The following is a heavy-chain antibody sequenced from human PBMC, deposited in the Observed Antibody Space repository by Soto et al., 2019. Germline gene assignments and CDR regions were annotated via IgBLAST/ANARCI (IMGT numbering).Heavy chain of an antibody. D-gene: IGHD3-3*01. J-gene: IGHJ5*02. V-gene: IGHV2-26*01. CDR2: IFSNDEK. Sequence: SGPTLVNPTETLTLTCTVSGFSLSNARMGVSWIRQPPGKALEWLAHIFSNDEKSYSTSLKSRLTISKDTSKSQVVLTMTNMDPVDTATYYCARSTVDYDFWSGYAYNWFDPWGQGTLVTVSS. CDR3: ARSTVDYDFWSGYAYNWFDP. CDR1: GFSLSNARMG.